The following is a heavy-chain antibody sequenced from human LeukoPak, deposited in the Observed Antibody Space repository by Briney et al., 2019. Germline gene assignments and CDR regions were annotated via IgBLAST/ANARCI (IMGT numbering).Heavy chain of an antibody. J-gene: IGHJ2*01. CDR2: IYYSGST. CDR1: GGSISSYY. V-gene: IGHV4-59*08. CDR3: AGMYSSGWYWYFDL. Sequence: SETLPLTCTVSGGSISSYYWSWIRQPPGKGLEWIGYIYYSGSTNYNPSLKSRVTISVDTSKNQFSLKLSSVTAADTAVYYCAGMYSSGWYWYFDLWGRGTLVTVSS. D-gene: IGHD6-19*01.